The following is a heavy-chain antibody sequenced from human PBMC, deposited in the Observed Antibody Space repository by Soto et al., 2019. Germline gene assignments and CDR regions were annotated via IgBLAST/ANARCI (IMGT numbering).Heavy chain of an antibody. J-gene: IGHJ4*02. D-gene: IGHD3-9*01. Sequence: GESLKISCKSSGYSFTDYWIGWVRQMPGKGLEWMGITYPGDSDARYSPSFQGQVTISVDTSINTAFLRWNSLTASDTAMYYCARQADYNILTGYFYYFDYWGQGSLVTVSS. CDR1: GYSFTDYW. CDR3: ARQADYNILTGYFYYFDY. CDR2: TYPGDSDA. V-gene: IGHV5-51*01.